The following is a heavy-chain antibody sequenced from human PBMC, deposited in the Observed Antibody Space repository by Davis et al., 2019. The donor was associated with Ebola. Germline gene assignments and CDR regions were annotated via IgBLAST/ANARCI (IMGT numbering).Heavy chain of an antibody. Sequence: AASVKVSCKASGYTFTSYGISWVRQAPGQGLEWMGWISAYNGNTIYTQNLQGRVTMTTGTSTSTAYMELRSLRSDDTAVYYCAKSGLSFGVVKYHYGMDVWGKGTTVTVSS. CDR3: AKSGLSFGVVKYHYGMDV. J-gene: IGHJ6*04. V-gene: IGHV1-18*01. CDR1: GYTFTSYG. CDR2: ISAYNGNT. D-gene: IGHD3-3*01.